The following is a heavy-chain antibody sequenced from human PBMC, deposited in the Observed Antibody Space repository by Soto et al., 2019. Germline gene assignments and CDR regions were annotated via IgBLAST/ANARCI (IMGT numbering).Heavy chain of an antibody. CDR3: ASGFRLAAAGPFDAFDI. J-gene: IGHJ3*02. CDR1: GYSFTSYW. D-gene: IGHD6-13*01. V-gene: IGHV5-51*01. Sequence: GESLKISCKGSGYSFTSYWIGWVRQMPGKGLEWMGIIYPGDSDTRYSPSFQGQVTISADKSISTAYLQWSSLKASDTAMYYCASGFRLAAAGPFDAFDIWGQGTMVTVAS. CDR2: IYPGDSDT.